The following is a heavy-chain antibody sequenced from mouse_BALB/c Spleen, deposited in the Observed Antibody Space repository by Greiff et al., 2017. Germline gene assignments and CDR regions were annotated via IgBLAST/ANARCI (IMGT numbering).Heavy chain of an antibody. J-gene: IGHJ3*01. Sequence: EVQLVESGGGLVQPGGSLKLSCAASGFTFSSYTMSWVRQTPEKRLEWVAYISNGGGSTYYPDTVKGRFTISRDNAKNTLYLQMSSLKSEDTAMYYCARQDWFACWGQGTLVTVSA. V-gene: IGHV5-12-2*01. CDR1: GFTFSSYT. CDR2: ISNGGGST. CDR3: ARQDWFAC.